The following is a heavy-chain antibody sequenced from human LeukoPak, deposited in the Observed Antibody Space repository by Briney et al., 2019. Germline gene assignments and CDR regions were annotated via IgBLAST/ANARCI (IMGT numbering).Heavy chain of an antibody. J-gene: IGHJ4*02. CDR1: GFTFSSYG. CDR2: IWYDGSNK. Sequence: GGSLRLSCAASGFTFSSYGMHWVRQAPGKGLEWVAVIWYDGSNKYYADSVKGRFTISRDNSKNTLYLQMNSLRAEDTAVYYCARFGGKWNYDYWGQGTLVTVSS. V-gene: IGHV3-33*01. D-gene: IGHD1-7*01. CDR3: ARFGGKWNYDY.